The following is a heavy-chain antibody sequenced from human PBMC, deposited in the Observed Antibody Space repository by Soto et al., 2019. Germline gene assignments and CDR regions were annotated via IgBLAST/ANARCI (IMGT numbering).Heavy chain of an antibody. Sequence: ASETLSLTCAVYGGSFSGYYWGWIRQPPGKGLEWIGEINHSGSTNYNPSLKSRVTISVDTSKNQFSLKLSSVTAADTAVYYCARAAPRRSYCSGGSCKTSLTGSHYDYWGQGTLVTVSS. CDR2: INHSGST. D-gene: IGHD2-15*01. V-gene: IGHV4-34*01. CDR1: GGSFSGYY. J-gene: IGHJ4*02. CDR3: ARAAPRRSYCSGGSCKTSLTGSHYDY.